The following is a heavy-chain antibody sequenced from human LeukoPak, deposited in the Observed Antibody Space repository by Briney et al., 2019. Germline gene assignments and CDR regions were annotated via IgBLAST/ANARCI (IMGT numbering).Heavy chain of an antibody. CDR1: GGSISSYY. V-gene: IGHV4-59*01. D-gene: IGHD4-23*01. CDR3: ARLDYGGNPDY. CDR2: IYYSGST. J-gene: IGHJ4*02. Sequence: MPSETLSLTCTVSGGSISSYYWSWIRQPPGKGLEWIGYIYYSGSTNYNPSLKSRVTISVDTSKNQFSLKLSSVTAADTAVYYCARLDYGGNPDYWGQGTLVTVSS.